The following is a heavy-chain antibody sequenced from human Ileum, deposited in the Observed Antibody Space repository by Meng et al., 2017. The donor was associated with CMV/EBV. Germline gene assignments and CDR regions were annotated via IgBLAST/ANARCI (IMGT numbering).Heavy chain of an antibody. CDR2: IRYDGSNK. CDR3: AKDYDFWSGYYPLSLRYYGMDV. J-gene: IGHJ6*02. V-gene: IGHV3-30*02. Sequence: GGSLRLSCAASGFTFSSYGMHWVRQAPGKGLEWVAFIRYDGSNKYYADSVKGRFTISRDNSKNTLYLQMNSLRAEDTAVYYCAKDYDFWSGYYPLSLRYYGMDVWGQGTTVTVS. CDR1: GFTFSSYG. D-gene: IGHD3-3*01.